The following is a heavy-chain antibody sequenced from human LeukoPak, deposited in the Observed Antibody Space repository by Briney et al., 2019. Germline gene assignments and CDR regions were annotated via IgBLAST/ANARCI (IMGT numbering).Heavy chain of an antibody. D-gene: IGHD1-1*01. CDR3: ARGTTDDY. J-gene: IGHJ4*02. CDR2: INPSGGST. Sequence: ASVNVSCKASGYTFTSYYMDWVRQAPGQGREWMGVINPSGGSTRYAQKFQGRVTMTGDPSTRTVYMELSSLTSDDTAVYYCARGTTDDYWGQGTPVTVSS. V-gene: IGHV1-46*01. CDR1: GYTFTSYY.